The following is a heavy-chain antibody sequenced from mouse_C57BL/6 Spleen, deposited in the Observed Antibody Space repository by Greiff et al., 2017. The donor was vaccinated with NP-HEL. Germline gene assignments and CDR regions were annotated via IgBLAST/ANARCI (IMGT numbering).Heavy chain of an antibody. CDR1: GFTFSDYG. CDR3: ARGTTVVALYYYAMDY. CDR2: ISSGSSTI. D-gene: IGHD1-1*01. Sequence: EVNVVESGGGLVKPGGSLKLSCAASGFTFSDYGMHWVRQAPEKGLEWVAYISSGSSTIYYSDTVKGRFTISRDNAKTTLFLQMTSLRSEDTAMYYCARGTTVVALYYYAMDYWGQGTSVTVSS. V-gene: IGHV5-17*01. J-gene: IGHJ4*01.